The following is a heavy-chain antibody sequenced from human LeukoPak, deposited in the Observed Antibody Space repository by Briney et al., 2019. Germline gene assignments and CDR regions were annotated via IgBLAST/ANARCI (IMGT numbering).Heavy chain of an antibody. CDR1: GDSLSSHY. Sequence: SETLSLTCTVSGDSLSSHYWSWIRQPPGKGLKWIGYIYGSGSTHYDPSLRSRVTISEDTSKNQFSLKLTSVTAADTAVYYCAGNVGWYSHDSWGQGTLVTVSS. V-gene: IGHV4-59*08. J-gene: IGHJ4*02. D-gene: IGHD6-19*01. CDR2: IYGSGST. CDR3: AGNVGWYSHDS.